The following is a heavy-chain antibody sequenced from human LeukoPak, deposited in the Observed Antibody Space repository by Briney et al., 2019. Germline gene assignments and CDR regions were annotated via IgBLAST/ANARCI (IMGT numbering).Heavy chain of an antibody. V-gene: IGHV4-59*01. D-gene: IGHD2-2*01. J-gene: IGHJ3*02. CDR2: ISYSGST. CDR3: VRGYQLLPDAFDI. Sequence: PSETLSLTCTVSGDSISTYSWIYIRQPPGKGLDWLGNISYSGSTKYNPSLKSRVTISLDTSKNQFSLKLSSVTAADTAVYYCVRGYQLLPDAFDIWGQGTMVTVSS. CDR1: GDSISTYS.